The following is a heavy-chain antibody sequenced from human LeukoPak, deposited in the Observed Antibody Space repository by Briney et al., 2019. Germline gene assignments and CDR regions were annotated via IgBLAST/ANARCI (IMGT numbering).Heavy chain of an antibody. CDR3: AGGNYDFWSGPPPDY. Sequence: SETLSLTCTVSGGSISNSPYFWAWIRQPPGKGLEWIASVHYTGTTFYNPSLKSRVTISVDTSNDHFSLELSSVTAADTAVYYCAGGNYDFWSGPPPDYWGQGTLVTVSS. V-gene: IGHV4-39*07. CDR1: GGSISNSPYF. CDR2: VHYTGTT. J-gene: IGHJ4*02. D-gene: IGHD3-3*01.